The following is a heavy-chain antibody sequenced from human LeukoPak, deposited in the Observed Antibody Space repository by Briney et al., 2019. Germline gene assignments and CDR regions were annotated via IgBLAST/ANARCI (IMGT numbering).Heavy chain of an antibody. V-gene: IGHV3-23*01. CDR1: RLTSSKYV. CDR2: ITGSGRGA. D-gene: IGHD4-17*01. J-gene: IGHJ3*02. CDR3: SKDPNGDYVGAVDM. Sequence: PGGSLTLSCTDSRLTSSKYVTTWVRQAPGKGLEWVSSITGSGRGAYYADSVKGRFSVSRDNSQNTVFLHMNSLRADDTTLYYCSKDPNGDYVGAVDMWGPGTMVTVSS.